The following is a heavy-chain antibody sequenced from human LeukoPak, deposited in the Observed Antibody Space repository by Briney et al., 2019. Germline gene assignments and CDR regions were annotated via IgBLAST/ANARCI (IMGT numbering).Heavy chain of an antibody. J-gene: IGHJ3*02. CDR3: ARGLEPRVGATPNDAFDI. V-gene: IGHV4-4*07. D-gene: IGHD1-26*01. CDR2: IYTSGST. CDR1: GGSISSYY. Sequence: SETLSLTCTVSGGSISSYYWSWIRQPAGKGLEWIGRIYTSGSTNYNPSLKSRVTMSVDTSKNQFSLKLSSVTAADTAVYYCARGLEPRVGATPNDAFDIWGQGTMVTVS.